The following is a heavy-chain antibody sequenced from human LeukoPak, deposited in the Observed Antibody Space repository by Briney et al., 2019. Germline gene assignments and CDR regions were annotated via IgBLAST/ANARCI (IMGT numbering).Heavy chain of an antibody. Sequence: ASVKVSCKASGYTFTSYGISWVRQAPGQGLEWMGWISAYNGNTNYAQKFQGRVTMTEDTSTDTASMELSSLRSEDTAVYYCATDLFNYYYDSTQPSGYWGQGTLVTVSS. V-gene: IGHV1-18*01. CDR3: ATDLFNYYYDSTQPSGY. J-gene: IGHJ4*02. CDR2: ISAYNGNT. D-gene: IGHD3-22*01. CDR1: GYTFTSYG.